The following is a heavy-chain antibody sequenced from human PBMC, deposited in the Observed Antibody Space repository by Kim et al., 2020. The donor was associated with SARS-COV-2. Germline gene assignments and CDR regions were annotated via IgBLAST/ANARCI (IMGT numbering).Heavy chain of an antibody. V-gene: IGHV3-9*01. CDR2: ISWNSGSI. CDR1: GFTFGDYA. J-gene: IGHJ6*02. Sequence: GGSLRLSCAASGFTFGDYAMHWVRQAPGKGLEWVSGISWNSGSIGYADSVKGRFTISRDNAKNSLYLQMNSLRAEDTALYYCAKDISSRGLRVRGEGAGMDVWGQGTTVTVSS. D-gene: IGHD3-10*01. CDR3: AKDISSRGLRVRGEGAGMDV.